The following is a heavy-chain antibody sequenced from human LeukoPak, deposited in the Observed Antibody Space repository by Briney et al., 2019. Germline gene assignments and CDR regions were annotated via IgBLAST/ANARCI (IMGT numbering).Heavy chain of an antibody. CDR1: GYTLTELS. D-gene: IGHD5-24*01. V-gene: IGHV1-24*01. CDR3: ATGVGMATIFDY. CDR2: FDPEDGET. J-gene: IGHJ4*02. Sequence: EASVKVSCKVSGYTLTELSMHWVRQAPGKELEWMGGFDPEDGETIYAQKFQGRVTMTEDTSTDTAYMELSSLRSEDTAVYYCATGVGMATIFDYWGQGTLVTVSS.